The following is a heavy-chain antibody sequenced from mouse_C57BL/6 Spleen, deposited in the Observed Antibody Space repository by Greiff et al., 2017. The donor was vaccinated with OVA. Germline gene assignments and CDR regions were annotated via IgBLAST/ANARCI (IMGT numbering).Heavy chain of an antibody. CDR3: ARSYYDYPHAMDY. Sequence: QVQLQQSGPELVKPGASVKISCKASGYSFTSYYIHWVKQRPGQGLEWIGWIYPGSGNTKYNEKFKGKATLTADTSSSTAYMQLSSLPSEDTAVYYCARSYYDYPHAMDYWGQGTSVTVSS. CDR1: GYSFTSYY. D-gene: IGHD2-4*01. CDR2: IYPGSGNT. V-gene: IGHV1-66*01. J-gene: IGHJ4*01.